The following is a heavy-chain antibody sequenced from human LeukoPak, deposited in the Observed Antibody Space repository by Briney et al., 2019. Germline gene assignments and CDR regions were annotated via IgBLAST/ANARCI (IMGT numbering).Heavy chain of an antibody. D-gene: IGHD3-10*01. CDR2: ISGSGGST. V-gene: IGHV3-23*01. CDR1: GFTFSSYA. J-gene: IGHJ4*02. Sequence: GGSLRLSCAASGFTFSSYAMSWVRQAPGKGLEWVSAISGSGGSTYYADSVKGRFTTSRDNSKNTLYLQMNSLRAEDTAVYYCAKAPAYYYGSGSYLWGQGTLVTVSS. CDR3: AKAPAYYYGSGSYL.